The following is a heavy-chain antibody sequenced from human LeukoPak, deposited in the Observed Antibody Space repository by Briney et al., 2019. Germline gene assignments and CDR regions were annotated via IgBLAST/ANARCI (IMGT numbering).Heavy chain of an antibody. CDR3: ARQRTTVTYPDAFDI. CDR1: GYSFTSYW. J-gene: IGHJ3*02. CDR2: IYPGDSDA. Sequence: GESLKISRKGSGYSFTSYWLGWVRQMPGKGLEWMGIIYPGDSDARYSPSFQGQVTISADKSISTAYLQWSSLKASDTAMYYCARQRTTVTYPDAFDIWGQGTMVTVSS. V-gene: IGHV5-51*01. D-gene: IGHD4-17*01.